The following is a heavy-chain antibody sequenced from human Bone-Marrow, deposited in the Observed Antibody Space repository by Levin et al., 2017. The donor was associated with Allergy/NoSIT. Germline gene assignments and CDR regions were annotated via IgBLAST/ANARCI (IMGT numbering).Heavy chain of an antibody. J-gene: IGHJ2*01. CDR3: AKDRYDYGDDGYFDL. CDR1: GFTLIRYG. V-gene: IGHV3-30*18. D-gene: IGHD4-17*01. Sequence: SGGSLRLSCAASGFTLIRYGMHWVRQAPGKGLEWVALISYDGTNEYYADSVKGRFTISRDTSKNTLYLQMDSLKAEDTAVFYCAKDRYDYGDDGYFDLWGRGTLVTVSS. CDR2: ISYDGTNE.